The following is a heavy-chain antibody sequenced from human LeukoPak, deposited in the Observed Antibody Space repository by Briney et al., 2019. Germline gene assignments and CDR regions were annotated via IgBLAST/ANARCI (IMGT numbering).Heavy chain of an antibody. Sequence: GGSLRLSCAASGFTFSSYWMHWVRQAPGKGLVWVSRINDDGNDAFYADSVKGRFTISRDNAKNTLYLQMNSLRAEDTALYYCARAVGGSLVWFGPWGRGTLVTVSS. CDR1: GFTFSSYW. CDR2: INDDGNDA. J-gene: IGHJ5*02. D-gene: IGHD1-26*01. V-gene: IGHV3-74*01. CDR3: ARAVGGSLVWFGP.